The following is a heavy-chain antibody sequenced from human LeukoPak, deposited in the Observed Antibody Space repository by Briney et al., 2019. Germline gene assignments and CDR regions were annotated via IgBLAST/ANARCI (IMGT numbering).Heavy chain of an antibody. V-gene: IGHV3-21*06. Sequence: GGSLRLSCAASGFTFKNYGMNWVRQAPGKGLEWVSSISSGATYIDNADSVKGRFTISRDNAKNSLYLEMNSLRAEDTAVYYCARSKGGAQRAYGMDVWGQGTTVTVSS. CDR1: GFTFKNYG. CDR2: ISSGATYI. CDR3: ARSKGGAQRAYGMDV. D-gene: IGHD1-1*01. J-gene: IGHJ6*02.